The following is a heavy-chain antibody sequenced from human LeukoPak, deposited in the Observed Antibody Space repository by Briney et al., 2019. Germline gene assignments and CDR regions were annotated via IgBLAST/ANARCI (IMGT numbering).Heavy chain of an antibody. V-gene: IGHV1-18*01. Sequence: AAVRVSCKASGYAFTNFGISWVRQAPGQGLEWMGWISPYNGNTDYPQKVRGRVTMTTDTSTSTAYMELRSLRSDDTAVYYCARGRGIYMTTTTYYFDYWGQGTLVTVSS. CDR3: ARGRGIYMTTTTYYFDY. J-gene: IGHJ4*02. CDR2: ISPYNGNT. CDR1: GYAFTNFG. D-gene: IGHD4-11*01.